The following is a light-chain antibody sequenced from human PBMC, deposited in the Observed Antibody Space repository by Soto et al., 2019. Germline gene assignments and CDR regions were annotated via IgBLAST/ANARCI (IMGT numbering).Light chain of an antibody. CDR3: QQYDNLIT. Sequence: DIQMTQSPSSLSASVGDRVTITCQASQDFSNYLNWYQQKPGKAPKLLIYDASNLETGVPSRFSGSGSGTDFTFTISSLQPEDIATYYCQQYDNLITFGQGTRLEIK. J-gene: IGKJ5*01. V-gene: IGKV1-33*01. CDR1: QDFSNY. CDR2: DAS.